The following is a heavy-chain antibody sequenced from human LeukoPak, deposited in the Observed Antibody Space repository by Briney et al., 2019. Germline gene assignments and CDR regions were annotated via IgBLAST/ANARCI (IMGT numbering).Heavy chain of an antibody. D-gene: IGHD3-22*01. CDR1: GYSISSGYY. Sequence: PSETLSLTCTVSGYSISSGYYWGWIRQPPGKGLEWIGSIYHSGSTYYNPSLKSRVTISVDTSKNQFSLRLSSMTAADTAVYYCASYSSESDAFDIWGQGTMVTVSS. V-gene: IGHV4-38-2*02. J-gene: IGHJ3*02. CDR3: ASYSSESDAFDI. CDR2: IYHSGST.